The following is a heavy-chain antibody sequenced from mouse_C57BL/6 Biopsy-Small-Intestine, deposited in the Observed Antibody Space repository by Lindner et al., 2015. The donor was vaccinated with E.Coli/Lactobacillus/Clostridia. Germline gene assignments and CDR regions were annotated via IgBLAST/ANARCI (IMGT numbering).Heavy chain of an antibody. CDR1: GYAFTNYL. CDR2: INPGSGGT. J-gene: IGHJ2*01. Sequence: VQLQESGAELVRPGTSVKVSCKASGYAFTNYLIEWVKQRPGQGLEWIGVINPGSGGTNYNEKFKGKATFTADTSSNTAYMQLSSLTTEDSAIYYCARGYGSRFDYWGQGTTLTVSS. D-gene: IGHD1-1*01. V-gene: IGHV1-54*02. CDR3: ARGYGSRFDY.